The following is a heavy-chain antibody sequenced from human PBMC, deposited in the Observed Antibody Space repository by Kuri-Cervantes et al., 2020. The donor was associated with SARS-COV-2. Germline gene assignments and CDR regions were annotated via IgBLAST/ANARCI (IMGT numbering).Heavy chain of an antibody. Sequence: SGPTLVKPTQTLTLTCTFSGFSLSTSGMCVSWIRQPPGKALEWLAPIDWDDDKYYSTSLKTRLTISKDTSKNQVVLTMTNMDPVDTATYYCARIRVEMATIGDYYYYGMDVWGQGTTVTVSS. D-gene: IGHD5-24*01. V-gene: IGHV2-70*01. CDR3: ARIRVEMATIGDYYYYGMDV. CDR2: IDWDDDK. CDR1: GFSLSTSGMC. J-gene: IGHJ6*02.